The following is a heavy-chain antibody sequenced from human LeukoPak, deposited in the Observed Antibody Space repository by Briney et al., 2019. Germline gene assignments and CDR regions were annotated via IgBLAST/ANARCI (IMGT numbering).Heavy chain of an antibody. Sequence: PGGSLRLSCAASGLTFSSYAMNRVRQAPGKGLEWVSAISGSGGNTYYADSVKGRFTISRDNSKNTLYLQMNTLRSEDTAVYYCARARLRAVSGAFDIWGQGTMVTVSS. CDR2: ISGSGGNT. V-gene: IGHV3-23*01. J-gene: IGHJ3*02. D-gene: IGHD5/OR15-5a*01. CDR1: GLTFSSYA. CDR3: ARARLRAVSGAFDI.